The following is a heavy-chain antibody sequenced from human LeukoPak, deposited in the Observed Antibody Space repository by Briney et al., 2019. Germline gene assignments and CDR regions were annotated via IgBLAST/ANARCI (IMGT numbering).Heavy chain of an antibody. V-gene: IGHV1-8*01. CDR2: MNPNSGNT. CDR3: ARGYGNYGSGSYSSLYY. D-gene: IGHD3-10*01. Sequence: ASVKVSCKASGYTFTSYDINWVRQATGQGLEWMGWMNPNSGNTGYAQKFQGRVTMTRNTSISTAYMELSSLRSEDTAVYYCARGYGNYGSGSYSSLYYWGQGTLVTVSS. J-gene: IGHJ4*02. CDR1: GYTFTSYD.